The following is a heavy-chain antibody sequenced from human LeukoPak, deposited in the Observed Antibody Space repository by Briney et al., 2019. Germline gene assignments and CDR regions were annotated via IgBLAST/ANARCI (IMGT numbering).Heavy chain of an antibody. CDR2: INHSGST. Sequence: SETLSLTCAVYGGSFSGYYWSWIRQPPGKGLERIGEINHSGSTNYNPSLKSRVTISVDTSKNQFSLKLSSVTAADTAVYYCARGVYIAAAQYAYWGQGTLVTVSS. CDR1: GGSFSGYY. CDR3: ARGVYIAAAQYAY. J-gene: IGHJ4*02. V-gene: IGHV4-34*01. D-gene: IGHD6-13*01.